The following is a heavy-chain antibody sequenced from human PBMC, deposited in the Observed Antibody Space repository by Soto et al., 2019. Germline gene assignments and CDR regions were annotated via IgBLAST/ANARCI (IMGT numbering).Heavy chain of an antibody. D-gene: IGHD4-17*01. CDR3: ARDTGYGDYVGIYFDY. V-gene: IGHV4-59*01. Sequence: SETLCLTCTVSGGSISSYYWSWIRQPPGKGLEWIGYIYYSGSTNYNPSLKSRVTISVDTSKNQFSLKLSSVTAADTAVYYCARDTGYGDYVGIYFDYWGQGTLVTVSS. CDR2: IYYSGST. CDR1: GGSISSYY. J-gene: IGHJ4*02.